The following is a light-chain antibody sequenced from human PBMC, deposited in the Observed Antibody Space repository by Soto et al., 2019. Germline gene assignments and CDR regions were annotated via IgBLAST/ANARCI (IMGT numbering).Light chain of an antibody. V-gene: IGKV1-5*01. CDR2: DAS. J-gene: IGKJ2*01. CDR3: QQYKDYFPT. Sequence: DIQMTQSPFTLSASVGDRVTITCRASQSLSRWLAWYQQKPGKAPKLLIYDASSLESGVPSRFSGSGSGTEFTLTISSLQPDDFASYYCQQYKDYFPTFGQGTKLEIK. CDR1: QSLSRW.